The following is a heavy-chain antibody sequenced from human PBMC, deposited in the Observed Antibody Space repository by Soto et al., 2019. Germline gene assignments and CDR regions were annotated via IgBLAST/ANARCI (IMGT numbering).Heavy chain of an antibody. J-gene: IGHJ4*02. D-gene: IGHD3-3*01. CDR3: VCEIFGVVGSAFAY. Sequence: QVQLVESGGGVVQPGRSLRLSCAASGFTFSRYGMHWVRQAPGKGLEWVAVISYDGSGKYYADSVKGRFTISKDSSKNTLYLQMNSLGAEDTAVYYCVCEIFGVVGSAFAYWGQGTQVTVSS. CDR1: GFTFSRYG. V-gene: IGHV3-30-3*01. CDR2: ISYDGSGK.